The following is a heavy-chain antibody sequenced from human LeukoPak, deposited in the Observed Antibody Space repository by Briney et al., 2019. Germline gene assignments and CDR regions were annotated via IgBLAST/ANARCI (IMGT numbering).Heavy chain of an antibody. D-gene: IGHD5-18*01. Sequence: ASVKVSCKASGYTFTSYDINWVRRATGQGLEWMGWMNPNSGNTGYAQKFQGRVTMTEDTSTDTAYMELSSLRSEDTAVFYCATNVDTAMVNFDYWGQGTLVTVSS. J-gene: IGHJ4*02. V-gene: IGHV1-8*02. CDR3: ATNVDTAMVNFDY. CDR1: GYTFTSYD. CDR2: MNPNSGNT.